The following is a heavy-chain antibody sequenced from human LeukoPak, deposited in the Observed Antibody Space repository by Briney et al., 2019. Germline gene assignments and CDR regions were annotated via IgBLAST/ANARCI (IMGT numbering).Heavy chain of an antibody. Sequence: PGGSLRLSCAASGFTFSSYGMHWVRQAPGKGLEWVAFIRYDGSNKYYADSVKGRFTISRDNSKNTLYLQMNSLRAEDTAVYYCAKAYDGRYYYDSSATLDVWGKGTTVTVSS. V-gene: IGHV3-30*02. J-gene: IGHJ6*04. CDR3: AKAYDGRYYYDSSATLDV. CDR1: GFTFSSYG. CDR2: IRYDGSNK. D-gene: IGHD3-22*01.